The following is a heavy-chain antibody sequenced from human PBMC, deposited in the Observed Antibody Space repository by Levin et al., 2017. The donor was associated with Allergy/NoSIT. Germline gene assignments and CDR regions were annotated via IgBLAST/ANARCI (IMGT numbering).Heavy chain of an antibody. D-gene: IGHD3-10*01. V-gene: IGHV4-34*01. J-gene: IGHJ4*01. Sequence: SETLSLTCAVYGGSFNTYYWSWIRQPPGKGLEWIGEINHMGTTNYNPSVGSRVTISVDTTKKEFSLNLTSVTAADTAVYYCARFGSNTLVGGVPTFEYWGHGTLVTVSS. CDR1: GGSFNTYY. CDR3: ARFGSNTLVGGVPTFEY. CDR2: INHMGTT.